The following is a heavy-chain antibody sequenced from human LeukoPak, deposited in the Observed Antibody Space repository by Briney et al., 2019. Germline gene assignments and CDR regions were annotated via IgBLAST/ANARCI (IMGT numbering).Heavy chain of an antibody. CDR1: GFNFSSYR. D-gene: IGHD6-13*01. J-gene: IGHJ5*02. CDR2: ISSSSSYI. V-gene: IGHV3-21*01. Sequence: GGSLRLSCAASGFNFSSYRMNWVRQAPGKGLEWVSSISSSSSYIYYADSVKGRFTISRDNAKNSLYLQMNSLRAEDTAVYYCARETAAAGNWFDPWGQGTLVTVSS. CDR3: ARETAAAGNWFDP.